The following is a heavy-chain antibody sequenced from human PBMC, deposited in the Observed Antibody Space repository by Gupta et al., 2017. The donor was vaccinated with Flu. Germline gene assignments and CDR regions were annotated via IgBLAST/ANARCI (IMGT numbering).Heavy chain of an antibody. D-gene: IGHD4-17*01. Sequence: ESVKGRFTISRDKAKNSLYLQMNSLRAGDTAVYYCARGAYGDYAAFAIWGQGTMVTVSS. J-gene: IGHJ3*02. CDR3: ARGAYGDYAAFAI. V-gene: IGHV3-21*01.